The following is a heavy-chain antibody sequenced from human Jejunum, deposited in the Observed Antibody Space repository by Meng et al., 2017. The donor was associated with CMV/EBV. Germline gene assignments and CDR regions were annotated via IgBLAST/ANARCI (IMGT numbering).Heavy chain of an antibody. D-gene: IGHD3-3*01. CDR3: AREQMGAWSGYFDY. CDR2: IYSSGTTT. J-gene: IGHJ4*02. Sequence: GFTFSSFAMTWVRQAPGKGLEWVAVIYSSGTTTHYADSVKGRFTISRDNSKNTLYLQMNSLRAEDTAVYYCAREQMGAWSGYFDYWGQGIRVTVSS. V-gene: IGHV3-23*03. CDR1: GFTFSSFA.